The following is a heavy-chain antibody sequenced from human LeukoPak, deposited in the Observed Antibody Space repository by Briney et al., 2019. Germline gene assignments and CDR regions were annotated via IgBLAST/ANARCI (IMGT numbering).Heavy chain of an antibody. J-gene: IGHJ4*02. V-gene: IGHV4-39*01. D-gene: IGHD3-3*01. CDR3: ARQDITIFGVVIIPTFFDY. CDR2: IYYSGST. CDR1: GGSISSYY. Sequence: SETLSLTCTVSGGSISSYYWSWIRQPPGKGLEWIGSIYYSGSTYYNPSLKSRVTISVDTSKNQFSLKLSSVTAADTAVYYCARQDITIFGVVIIPTFFDYWGQGTLVTVSS.